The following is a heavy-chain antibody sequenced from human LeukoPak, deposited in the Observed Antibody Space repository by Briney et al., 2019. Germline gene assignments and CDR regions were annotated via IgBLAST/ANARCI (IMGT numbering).Heavy chain of an antibody. J-gene: IGHJ1*01. V-gene: IGHV3-23*01. D-gene: IGHD3-16*01. CDR3: AKDDAWGRFYH. Sequence: PGGSLRLSCAASGFTFSSHGMNWVRQAPGEGLEWVSGSSSIGGRTYYADSVKGRFTVTRDNSRNTLHLQMNSLRVEDTGVYYCAKDDAWGRFYHWGQGTLVTVSS. CDR1: GFTFSSHG. CDR2: SSSIGGRT.